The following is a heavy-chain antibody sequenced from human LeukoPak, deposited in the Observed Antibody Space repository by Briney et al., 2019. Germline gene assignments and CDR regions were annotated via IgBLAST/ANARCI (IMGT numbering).Heavy chain of an antibody. CDR2: ISRSSGSI. V-gene: IGHV3-9*01. J-gene: IGHJ3*01. CDR3: AKGGRDGYTYDFFDV. D-gene: IGHD5-24*01. Sequence: PGRSLRLSCAASGLTFADFAMHWVRQVPGKGLEWVSGISRSSGSIGYADSVKGRFNISRDNAKNSLYLQMNSLRAEDTALYYCAKGGRDGYTYDFFDVWGQGTMVTVSS. CDR1: GLTFADFA.